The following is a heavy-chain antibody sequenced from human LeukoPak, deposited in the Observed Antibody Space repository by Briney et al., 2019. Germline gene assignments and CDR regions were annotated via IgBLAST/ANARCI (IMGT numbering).Heavy chain of an antibody. V-gene: IGHV4-61*09. J-gene: IGHJ4*02. CDR2: IYTSGSS. Sequence: PSETLSLTCTVSGGSISSGSYDWYWIRQPAGKGLEWIGHIYTSGSSNYSPSLKSRVTISVDTSKNQFSLKLTSVTAADTAVYCCTKGRGIWGQGTLVTVSS. CDR1: GGSISSGSYD. D-gene: IGHD3-10*01. CDR3: TKGRGI.